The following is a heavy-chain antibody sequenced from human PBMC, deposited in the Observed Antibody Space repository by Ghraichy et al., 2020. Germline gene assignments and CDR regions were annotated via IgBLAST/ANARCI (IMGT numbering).Heavy chain of an antibody. Sequence: SETLSLTCTVSGGSISTYYWSWIRQPPGKGLEWIGYIYYTGSTKYDPSLKSRVTISIDTSKNQFTLKLSSVTAADTAVYYCARVPSGSSYKYYYYMEVWGKGTTVTVSS. CDR3: ARVPSGSSYKYYYYMEV. CDR1: GGSISTYY. V-gene: IGHV4-59*01. J-gene: IGHJ6*03. CDR2: IYYTGST. D-gene: IGHD1-26*01.